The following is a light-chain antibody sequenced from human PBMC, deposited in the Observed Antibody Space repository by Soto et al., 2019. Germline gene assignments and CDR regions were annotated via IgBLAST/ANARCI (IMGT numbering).Light chain of an antibody. CDR3: QQYGRSPFT. CDR1: QTVSSSY. J-gene: IGKJ3*01. Sequence: DIILTQPPSTLSSSPRERATLYCMASQTVSSSYLAWYQQKPGQAPRLLIYGASSRATGIPDRFSGSGSGTDFTLTISRLEPEDFAVYYCQQYGRSPFTFGPGTKVDIK. CDR2: GAS. V-gene: IGKV3-20*01.